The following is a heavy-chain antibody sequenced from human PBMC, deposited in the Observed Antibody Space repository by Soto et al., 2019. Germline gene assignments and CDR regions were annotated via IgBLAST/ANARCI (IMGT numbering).Heavy chain of an antibody. CDR3: ARDLTGEFDY. CDR2: IYSGDST. V-gene: IGHV3-53*01. Sequence: VSCTAAGVTSISIYMRRVRQAPGKGLEWVSVIYSGDSTYYADSVKGRFTISRDNSKNTLYLEMNSLRAEDTATYYCARDLTGEFDYWAQGTLVTVSS. CDR1: GVTSISIY. J-gene: IGHJ4*02. D-gene: IGHD3-9*01.